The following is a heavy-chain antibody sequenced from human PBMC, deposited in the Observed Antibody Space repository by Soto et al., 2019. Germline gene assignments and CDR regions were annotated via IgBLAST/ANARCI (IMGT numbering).Heavy chain of an antibody. CDR1: GGSISSGGYY. J-gene: IGHJ4*02. Sequence: PSETLSLTCTVSGGSISSGGYYWTWIRQPPGKGLEWIGYIYYSGRTYYNPSLESRVTISVDTSKNQFSLRLSSVTAADTAVYYCARDYGDYGAFDSWGQGTLVTVSS. V-gene: IGHV4-31*03. CDR3: ARDYGDYGAFDS. CDR2: IYYSGRT. D-gene: IGHD4-17*01.